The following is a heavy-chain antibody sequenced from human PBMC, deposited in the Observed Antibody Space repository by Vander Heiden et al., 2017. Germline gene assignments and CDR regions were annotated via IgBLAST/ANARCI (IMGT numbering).Heavy chain of an antibody. CDR3: AREAYDFWSTYYGLDP. V-gene: IGHV3-21*01. CDR1: GFTFNSYT. Sequence: EVQLVESGGGLVKPGGSLRLSCAASGFTFNSYTMNWVRQAPGKGLEWDSSISSSNAYIYYADSVKGRFTISRDNAKNSLYLQVNSLRADDTAVYYCAREAYDFWSTYYGLDPWGRGTLVTVSS. J-gene: IGHJ5*02. D-gene: IGHD3-3*01. CDR2: ISSSNAYI.